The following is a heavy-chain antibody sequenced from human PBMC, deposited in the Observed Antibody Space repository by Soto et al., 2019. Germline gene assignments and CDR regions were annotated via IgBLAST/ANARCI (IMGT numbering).Heavy chain of an antibody. CDR1: GGSISSGDYY. V-gene: IGHV4-30-4*01. D-gene: IGHD3-9*01. CDR2: IYYSGST. J-gene: IGHJ6*02. Sequence: QVQLQESGPGLVKPSQTLSLTCTVSGGSISSGDYYWSWIRQPPGKGLEWIGYIYYSGSTYYNPSLKNRVTISVDASKNQFSLKLSCVTAADTAVYYCARDYPLRYVDWSYGMDVWCQGTKVTVSS. CDR3: ARDYPLRYVDWSYGMDV.